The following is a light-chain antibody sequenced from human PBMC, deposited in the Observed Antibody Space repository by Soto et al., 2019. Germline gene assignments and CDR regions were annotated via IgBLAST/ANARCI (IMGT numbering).Light chain of an antibody. Sequence: QSALTQPASVSGSPGQSITISCTGTSSDVGGYNYVSWYQQHPGKAPKLMIYDVSNRPSGVSNRFSGSKSGNTASLTISGVQAEDEADYYCSSYTSSSTRVVFGGGTKLTVL. CDR2: DVS. V-gene: IGLV2-14*01. CDR3: SSYTSSSTRVV. CDR1: SSDVGGYNY. J-gene: IGLJ2*01.